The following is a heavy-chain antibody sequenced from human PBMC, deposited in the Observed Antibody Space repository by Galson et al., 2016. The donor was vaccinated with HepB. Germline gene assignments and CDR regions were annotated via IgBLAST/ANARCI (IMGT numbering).Heavy chain of an antibody. Sequence: SLRLSCAASGFTFSSYWMSWVRQAPGKGLEWVANIRQDGSEKYYVDSVKGRFTISRDNAKNSLYLQMNHLRAEDTAVYYCARGVFRYFDWLPYLEYWGQGTLVTVSS. D-gene: IGHD3-9*01. J-gene: IGHJ4*02. V-gene: IGHV3-7*01. CDR3: ARGVFRYFDWLPYLEY. CDR2: IRQDGSEK. CDR1: GFTFSSYW.